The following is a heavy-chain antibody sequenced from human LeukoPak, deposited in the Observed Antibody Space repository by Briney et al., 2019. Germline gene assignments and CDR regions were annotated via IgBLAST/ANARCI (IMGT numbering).Heavy chain of an antibody. Sequence: WETLSLTCAVDGGSFSVYYWRWVRQHPGEWLEWIGEINHSGSTNYTPSIKSRVTISVATTKHQFSLKLSSVTAADTAVYYCARGDSSSWYWFDPWGQGTLVTVSS. CDR2: INHSGST. V-gene: IGHV4-34*01. D-gene: IGHD6-13*01. J-gene: IGHJ5*02. CDR3: ARGDSSSWYWFDP. CDR1: GGSFSVYY.